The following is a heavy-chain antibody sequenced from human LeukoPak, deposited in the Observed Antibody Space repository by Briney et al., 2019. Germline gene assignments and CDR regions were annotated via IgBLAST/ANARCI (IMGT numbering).Heavy chain of an antibody. J-gene: IGHJ6*02. D-gene: IGHD3-3*01. CDR3: ARGESGFWSGYYTEAHGMDV. CDR2: KSPNSGNT. Sequence: ASVKVSCKASGYTFTSYDIYWLRQAPGQGPEWMGWKSPNSGNTGSAQRFQGRVTMTRDTSMSSAYMELSNLRPEDTAVYYCARGESGFWSGYYTEAHGMDVWGQGTTVTVSS. V-gene: IGHV1-8*01. CDR1: GYTFTSYD.